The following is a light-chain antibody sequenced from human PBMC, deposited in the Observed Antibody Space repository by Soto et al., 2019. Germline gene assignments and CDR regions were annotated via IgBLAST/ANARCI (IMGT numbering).Light chain of an antibody. CDR1: SGHSSYI. Sequence: QSVLTQSSSASASLGSSVDLTCTLSSGHSSYIIAWHQQQPGKAPRYLMKLEGSGSYNKGSGVPDRFSGYSSGADRYLTISTLQSEDEADYYCETWDSNIRVFGGGTKLTVL. CDR3: ETWDSNIRV. J-gene: IGLJ3*02. CDR2: LEGSGSY. V-gene: IGLV4-60*03.